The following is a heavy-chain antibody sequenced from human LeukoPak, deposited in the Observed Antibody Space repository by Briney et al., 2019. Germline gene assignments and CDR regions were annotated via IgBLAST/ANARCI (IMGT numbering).Heavy chain of an antibody. CDR3: ARDRPEGQYSLDY. Sequence: GGSLRLSCAASGFTFSSYSMNWVHQAPGKGLEWVSSISSSSSYIYYADSVKGRFTISRDNAKNSLYLQMNSLRAEDTAVYYCARDRPEGQYSLDYWGQGTLVTVSS. J-gene: IGHJ4*02. CDR2: ISSSSSYI. D-gene: IGHD5-18*01. V-gene: IGHV3-21*01. CDR1: GFTFSSYS.